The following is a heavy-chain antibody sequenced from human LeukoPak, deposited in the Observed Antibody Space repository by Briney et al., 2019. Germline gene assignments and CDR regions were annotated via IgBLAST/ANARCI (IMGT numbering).Heavy chain of an antibody. J-gene: IGHJ4*02. CDR3: ARTPYCTGGDCYSSALYYFDY. Sequence: GESLKISCQGSGYSFTRYWIGWVRQMPGKGLEWMGIIYPGDSDTRYSPSFQGQVTISADKSISTAYLQWSSLKASDTAMYYCARTPYCTGGDCYSSALYYFDYWGQGTLVTVSS. CDR1: GYSFTRYW. V-gene: IGHV5-51*01. CDR2: IYPGDSDT. D-gene: IGHD2-15*01.